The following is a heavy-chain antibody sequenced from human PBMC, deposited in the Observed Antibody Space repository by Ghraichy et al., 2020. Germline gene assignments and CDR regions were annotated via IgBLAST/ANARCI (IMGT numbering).Heavy chain of an antibody. CDR3: ARDGPHHINYYYYGMDV. CDR2: ISSSGSTI. Sequence: GGSLRLSCAASGFTFSSYEMNWVRQAPGKGLEWVSYISSSGSTIYYADSVKGRFTISRDNAKNSLYLQMNSLRAEDTAVYYCARDGPHHINYYYYGMDVWGQGTTVTVSS. CDR1: GFTFSSYE. V-gene: IGHV3-48*03. D-gene: IGHD2-21*01. J-gene: IGHJ6*02.